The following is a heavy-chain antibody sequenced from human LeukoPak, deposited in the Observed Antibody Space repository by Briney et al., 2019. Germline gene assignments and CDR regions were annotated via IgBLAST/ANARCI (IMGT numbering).Heavy chain of an antibody. V-gene: IGHV3-23*01. D-gene: IGHD3-22*01. Sequence: GGSLRLSCAASGLTFSSYAMSWVRQAPGKGLEWVSAISGSGGSTYYADSVKGRFTISRDNSKNTLYLQMNSLRAEDTAVYYCAKVVLGYYYDSSGQDYWGQGTLVTVSS. CDR1: GLTFSSYA. J-gene: IGHJ4*02. CDR2: ISGSGGST. CDR3: AKVVLGYYYDSSGQDY.